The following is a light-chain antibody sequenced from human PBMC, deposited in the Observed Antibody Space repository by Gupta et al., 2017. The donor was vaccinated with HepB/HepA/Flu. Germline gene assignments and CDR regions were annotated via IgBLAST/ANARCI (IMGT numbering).Light chain of an antibody. CDR1: QSLLHSNGYNY. V-gene: IGKV2-28*01. J-gene: IGKJ4*01. CDR2: LGS. Sequence: DIVMTQSPFSLPVTPGEPASISCRSSQSLLHSNGYNYLDWYLQKPGQSPQLLIYLGSNRASGVPDRFSGSGSGTDFTLKISRVEAADVGVYYCRQALQTPLTFGGGTKVEIK. CDR3: RQALQTPLT.